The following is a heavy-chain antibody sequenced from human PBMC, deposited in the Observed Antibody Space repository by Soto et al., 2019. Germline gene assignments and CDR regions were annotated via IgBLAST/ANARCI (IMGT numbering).Heavy chain of an antibody. CDR1: GFTFSSYA. J-gene: IGHJ3*02. Sequence: LRLSCAASGFTFSSYAMSWVRQAPGKGLEWVSAISGSGGSTYYADSVKGRFTISRDNSKNTLYLQMNSLGAEDTAVYYCAKDLFPYDSSGYYDDAFDIWGQGTMVTVSS. CDR3: AKDLFPYDSSGYYDDAFDI. D-gene: IGHD3-22*01. CDR2: ISGSGGST. V-gene: IGHV3-23*01.